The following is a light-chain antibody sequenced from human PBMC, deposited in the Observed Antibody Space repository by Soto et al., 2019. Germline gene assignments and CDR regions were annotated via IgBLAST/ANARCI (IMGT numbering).Light chain of an antibody. CDR1: RSNIGTGYD. Sequence: QSVLTQPPSVSGAPGQRVTISCTGSRSNIGTGYDVHWYQQLPGTAPKLLIYGNSNRPSGVPDRFSGSTSGTSASLAITGLQADDVADYYCQSYDSSMSEDVFGTGTKVTVL. V-gene: IGLV1-40*01. CDR2: GNS. CDR3: QSYDSSMSEDV. J-gene: IGLJ1*01.